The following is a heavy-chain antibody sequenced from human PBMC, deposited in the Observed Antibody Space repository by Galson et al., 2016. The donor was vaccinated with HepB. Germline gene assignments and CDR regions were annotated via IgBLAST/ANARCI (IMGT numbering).Heavy chain of an antibody. CDR2: ISQRGGH. Sequence: SETLSPTCAVDRWSFSGYYWTWNRQLPGKWLGWNGAISQRGGHNRNPALKSRFTIPVATSKTQFSLKLISLTAADTAVYYCARVDHYVRSGFDHWGQGTLVTVSS. CDR1: RWSFSGYY. CDR3: ARVDHYVRSGFDH. V-gene: IGHV4-34*01. J-gene: IGHJ4*02. D-gene: IGHD3-22*01.